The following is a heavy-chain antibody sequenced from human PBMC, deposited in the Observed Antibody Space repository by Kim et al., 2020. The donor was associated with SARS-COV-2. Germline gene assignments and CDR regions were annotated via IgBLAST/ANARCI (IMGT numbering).Heavy chain of an antibody. Sequence: AVSVKSRITNNPDTSKNQFSLQLNSVTHEDTAVYYCAREGCEDPDAFDIWGQGTMVTVSS. CDR3: AREGCEDPDAFDI. D-gene: IGHD2-8*01. V-gene: IGHV6-1*01. J-gene: IGHJ3*02.